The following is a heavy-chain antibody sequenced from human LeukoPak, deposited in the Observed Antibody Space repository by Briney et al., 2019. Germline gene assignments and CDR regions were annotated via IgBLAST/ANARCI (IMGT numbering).Heavy chain of an antibody. Sequence: GGSLRLSCAASGFTFSSYGMHWVRQAPGKGLEWVAVISYDGSNKYYADSVKGRFTISRDNSKNTLYLQMNSLRAEDTAVYYCAKVGLFINVYYYYYIDVWGKGTTVTVSS. J-gene: IGHJ6*03. CDR3: AKVGLFINVYYYYYIDV. V-gene: IGHV3-30*18. CDR2: ISYDGSNK. D-gene: IGHD2-8*01. CDR1: GFTFSSYG.